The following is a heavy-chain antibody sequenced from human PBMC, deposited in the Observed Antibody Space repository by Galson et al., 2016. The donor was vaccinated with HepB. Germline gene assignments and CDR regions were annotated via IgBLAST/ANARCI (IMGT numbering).Heavy chain of an antibody. D-gene: IGHD1-26*01. CDR3: ARDAVSGNYYFLDY. CDR2: ISAYNGNA. Sequence: SVKVSCKASGYTFTSYGIRWVRQAPGQGLEWMGWISAYNGNANYAQKLRGRVTMTTDTSTSTVYMELRSLRSDDTAAYYCARDAVSGNYYFLDYWGQGTLVTVSS. V-gene: IGHV1-18*01. J-gene: IGHJ4*02. CDR1: GYTFTSYG.